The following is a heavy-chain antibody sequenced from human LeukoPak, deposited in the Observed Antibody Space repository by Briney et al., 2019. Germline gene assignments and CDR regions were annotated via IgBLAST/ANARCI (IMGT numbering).Heavy chain of an antibody. D-gene: IGHD5-24*01. CDR1: GFTFSSYA. CDR2: ISYDGSNK. CDR3: ARDRTRDGYNQGRVFDY. V-gene: IGHV3-30-3*01. J-gene: IGHJ4*02. Sequence: GGSLRLSCTASGFTFSSYAMHWVRQAPGKGLEWVAVISYDGSNKYYADSVKGRFTISRDNSKNTLYLQMNSLRAEDTAVYYCARDRTRDGYNQGRVFDYWGQGTLVTVSS.